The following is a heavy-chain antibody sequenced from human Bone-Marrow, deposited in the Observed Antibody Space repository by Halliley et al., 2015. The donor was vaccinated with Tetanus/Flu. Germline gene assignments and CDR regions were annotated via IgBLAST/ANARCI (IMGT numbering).Heavy chain of an antibody. CDR3: ARHSNSGFDY. J-gene: IGHJ4*02. Sequence: TLSLTCSVSGDSISGSNYYGAWIRQSPGKGLEWIGSIYFSGSTSYNPSLKSRVTISVDTSKNQFSLRLSSVTAADTALYYCARHSNSGFDYWGQGTPVTVSS. CDR1: GDSISGSNYY. CDR2: IYFSGST. V-gene: IGHV4-39*01. D-gene: IGHD6-19*01.